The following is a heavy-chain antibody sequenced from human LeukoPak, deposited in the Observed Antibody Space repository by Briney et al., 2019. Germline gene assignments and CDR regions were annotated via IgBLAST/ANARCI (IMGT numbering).Heavy chain of an antibody. CDR2: ISHSGNT. V-gene: IGHV4-38-2*02. CDR1: GYSISSGYY. CDR3: ARGDNRVNMHIAIIDY. Sequence: SETLSLTCTVSGYSISSGYYWGWIRQPPGKGLEWIGSISHSGNTYYNPSLKSRVTISVDTSKNQFSLRLSSVTAADTAVYYCARGDNRVNMHIAIIDYWGQGTLVTVSS. J-gene: IGHJ4*02. D-gene: IGHD3-16*01.